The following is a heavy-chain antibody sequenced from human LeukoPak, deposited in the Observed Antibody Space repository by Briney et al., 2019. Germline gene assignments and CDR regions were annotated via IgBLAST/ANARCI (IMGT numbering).Heavy chain of an antibody. V-gene: IGHV3-9*01. CDR3: ARCDGVTCYYGMDV. J-gene: IGHJ6*02. CDR2: ISWNSGSI. Sequence: QAGGSLRLSCAASGFTFDDYAMHWVRQAPGKGLEWVSGISWNSGSIGYADSVKGRFTISRDNAKNSLYLQMNSLRAEDTALYYCARCDGVTCYYGMDVWGQGTTVTVSS. CDR1: GFTFDDYA. D-gene: IGHD4-23*01.